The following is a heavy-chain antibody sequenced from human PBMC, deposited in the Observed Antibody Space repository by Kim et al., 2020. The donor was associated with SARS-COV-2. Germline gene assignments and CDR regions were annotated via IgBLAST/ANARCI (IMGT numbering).Heavy chain of an antibody. Sequence: GGSLRLSCAASGFTFSSYGMHWVRQAPGKGLEWVAVISYDGSNKYYADSVKGRFTISRDNSKNTLYLQMNSLRAEDTAVYYCARVPQPDEVLWFGEFYYYYCMDLWGQGT. D-gene: IGHD3-10*01. CDR2: ISYDGSNK. CDR1: GFTFSSYG. V-gene: IGHV3-33*05. J-gene: IGHJ6*02. CDR3: ARVPQPDEVLWFGEFYYYYCMDL.